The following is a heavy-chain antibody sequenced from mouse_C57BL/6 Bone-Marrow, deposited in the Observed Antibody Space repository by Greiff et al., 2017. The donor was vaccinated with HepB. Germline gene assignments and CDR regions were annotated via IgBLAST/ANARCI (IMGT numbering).Heavy chain of an antibody. Sequence: EVHLVESGGGLVQPGGSLKLSCAASGFTFSDYYMYWVRQTPEKRLEWVAYISNGGGSTYYPDTVKGRFTISRDNAKNTLYLQMSRLKSEDTAMYYCARHHNWVLFAYWGQGTLVTVSA. CDR1: GFTFSDYY. D-gene: IGHD4-1*01. CDR2: ISNGGGST. CDR3: ARHHNWVLFAY. V-gene: IGHV5-12*01. J-gene: IGHJ3*01.